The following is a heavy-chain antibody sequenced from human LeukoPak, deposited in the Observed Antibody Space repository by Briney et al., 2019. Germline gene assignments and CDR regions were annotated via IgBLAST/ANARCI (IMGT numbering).Heavy chain of an antibody. Sequence: ASVKVSCKASGYTFTSYGISWVRQAPGQGLEWMGWISAYNGNTNYAQKLQGRVTMTTDTSTSTAYMELRSLRSDDTAVYYCARDPGSSSWSEYYYYYYGMDVWGQGTAVTVSS. CDR2: ISAYNGNT. CDR1: GYTFTSYG. CDR3: ARDPGSSSWSEYYYYYYGMDV. J-gene: IGHJ6*02. V-gene: IGHV1-18*01. D-gene: IGHD6-13*01.